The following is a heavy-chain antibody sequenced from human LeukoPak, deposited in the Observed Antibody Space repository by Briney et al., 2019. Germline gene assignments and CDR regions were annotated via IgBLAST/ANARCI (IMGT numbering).Heavy chain of an antibody. D-gene: IGHD2-2*01. V-gene: IGHV7-4-1*01. CDR1: GYIFTNYA. J-gene: IGHJ5*02. CDR3: WFDP. Sequence: GASVKVSCKASGYIFTNYAMNWVRQAPGQGLEWMGWINTDTGNPTYAQGFTRRLVFSLDTSASTAYYCARTLFGDQYQLLHNWFDPWGQGTLVTVSS. CDR2: INTDTGNP.